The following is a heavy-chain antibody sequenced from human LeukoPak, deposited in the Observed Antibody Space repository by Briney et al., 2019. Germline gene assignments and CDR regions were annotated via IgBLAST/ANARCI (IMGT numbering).Heavy chain of an antibody. CDR1: GFTFSNSA. Sequence: GGSLRLSCAASGFTFSNSAMNWVRQTPGKGLEWVSYISSSGSTIYYADSVKGRFTISRDNAKNSLYLQMNSLRAEDTAVYYCARGAMVIAIRNWFDPWGQGTLVTVSS. J-gene: IGHJ5*02. V-gene: IGHV3-48*04. D-gene: IGHD2-21*01. CDR3: ARGAMVIAIRNWFDP. CDR2: ISSSGSTI.